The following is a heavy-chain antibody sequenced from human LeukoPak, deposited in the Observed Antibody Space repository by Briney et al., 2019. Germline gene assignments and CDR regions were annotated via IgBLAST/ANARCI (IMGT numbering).Heavy chain of an antibody. CDR2: ISGSAGSK. J-gene: IGHJ4*02. CDR3: AKDQQWLEYFDY. CDR1: GFTFSSYV. Sequence: GGSLRLSCAASGFTFSSYVMSWVRQAPGKGLEWVSSISGSAGSKYYTDSVKGRFAISRDNSKNTLYLQMNSLRDEDTAVYYCAKDQQWLEYFDYWGQGTLVTVSS. V-gene: IGHV3-23*01. D-gene: IGHD6-19*01.